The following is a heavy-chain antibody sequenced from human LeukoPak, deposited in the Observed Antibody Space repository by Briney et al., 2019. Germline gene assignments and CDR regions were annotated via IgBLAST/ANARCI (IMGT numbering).Heavy chain of an antibody. CDR3: ARDSPGYLAYDS. J-gene: IGHJ4*02. D-gene: IGHD1-1*01. CDR2: IKEDGSAT. CDR1: GFTFSTYW. Sequence: GGSLRLSCAAFGFTFSTYWVTSVRQAPGKGPEWVANIKEDGSATYYVDSVKGRFTISRDNAKKSLYLQMNSLRAEDTAVYYCARDSPGYLAYDSWGQGTLVTVSS. V-gene: IGHV3-7*04.